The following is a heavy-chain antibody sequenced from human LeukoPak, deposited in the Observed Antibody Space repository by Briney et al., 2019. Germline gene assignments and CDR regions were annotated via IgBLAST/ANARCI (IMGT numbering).Heavy chain of an antibody. D-gene: IGHD1-7*01. CDR1: GDSINSLDL. Sequence: SETLSLTCTVSGDSINSLDLWSWVRQPPGKGLEWIGEMYLSGTTHSNPSVKSRVTISIDKSKNQFFLKLSSVTAADTAVYYCARDRTTGWNYDAFDIWGQGTMVTVSS. CDR3: ARDRTTGWNYDAFDI. CDR2: MYLSGTT. J-gene: IGHJ3*02. V-gene: IGHV4-4*02.